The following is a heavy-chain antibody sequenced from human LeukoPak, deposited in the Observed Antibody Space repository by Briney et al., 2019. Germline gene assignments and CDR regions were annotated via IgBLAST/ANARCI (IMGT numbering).Heavy chain of an antibody. Sequence: ASVKFSCKASGYTFTSYGISWVRQAPGQGLEWMGWISAYNGNTNYAQKLQGRVTMTTDTSTSTAYMELRSLRSDDTAVYYCARLADYGDYEVIDYWGQGTLVTVSS. V-gene: IGHV1-18*01. CDR3: ARLADYGDYEVIDY. CDR1: GYTFTSYG. CDR2: ISAYNGNT. J-gene: IGHJ4*02. D-gene: IGHD4-17*01.